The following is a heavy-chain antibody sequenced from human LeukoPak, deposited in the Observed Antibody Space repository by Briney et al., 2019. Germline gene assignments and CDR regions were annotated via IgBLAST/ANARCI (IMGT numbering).Heavy chain of an antibody. CDR2: ISPRSETK. V-gene: IGHV3-48*01. J-gene: IGHJ4*02. Sequence: GGSLRLSCVASGFTFRNHGMIWVRQAPGKGLEWLSYISPRSETKNYADSVKDRFTISRDDAENSVYLHMNSLRAEDTAVYFCARVEGPTVNTMYYDLWGQGTLVPVSS. CDR3: ARVEGPTVNTMYYDL. CDR1: GFTFRNHG. D-gene: IGHD4-11*01.